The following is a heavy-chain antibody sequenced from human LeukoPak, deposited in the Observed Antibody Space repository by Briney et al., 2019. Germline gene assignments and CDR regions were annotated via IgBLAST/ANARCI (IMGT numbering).Heavy chain of an antibody. CDR3: AKEVGPDLGS. CDR2: IWYDGSKT. V-gene: IGHV3-33*03. Sequence: PGGSLRLSCGRSGFNFRSYAIHWVRQPPGKGLEWVAIIWYDGSKTYYAESVKGRFTISRDNSNNMAYLQMSSLRVEDTAVYFCAKEVGPDLGSWGQGTLVTVSS. D-gene: IGHD1-26*01. CDR1: GFNFRSYA. J-gene: IGHJ4*02.